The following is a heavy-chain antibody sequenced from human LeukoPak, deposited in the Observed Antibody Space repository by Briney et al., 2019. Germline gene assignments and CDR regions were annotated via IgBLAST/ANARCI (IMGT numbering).Heavy chain of an antibody. CDR2: INPNSGGT. CDR3: ARVSVLVGAPVDY. Sequence: ASVKVSCKASGYTFTDYYIHWVRQAPGQGLEWMGWINPNSGGTNYTQKFQGRVTLTRDTSISTAYMELTRLRLDDTAMYYCARVSVLVGAPVDYWGQGAMVTVSS. CDR1: GYTFTDYY. V-gene: IGHV1-2*02. J-gene: IGHJ4*02. D-gene: IGHD1-26*01.